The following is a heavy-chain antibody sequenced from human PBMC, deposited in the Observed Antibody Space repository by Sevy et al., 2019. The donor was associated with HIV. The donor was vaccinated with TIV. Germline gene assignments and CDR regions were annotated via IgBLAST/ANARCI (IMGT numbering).Heavy chain of an antibody. D-gene: IGHD2-21*02. CDR2: ISKSGGNT. V-gene: IGHV3-23*01. CDR3: AKEWTLLSDWYGEFDY. J-gene: IGHJ4*02. CDR1: GFTFSNYA. Sequence: GGSLRLSCAASGFTFSNYAMNWVRQAPGKGLEWVSSISKSGGNTYYADSVRGRFTVSRDNSKNTVYLQLNNLGAEDTAIYYCAKEWTLLSDWYGEFDYWGQGTLVTVSS.